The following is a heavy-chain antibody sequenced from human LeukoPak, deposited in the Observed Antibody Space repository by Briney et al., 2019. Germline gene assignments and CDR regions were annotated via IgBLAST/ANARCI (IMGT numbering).Heavy chain of an antibody. J-gene: IGHJ6*04. D-gene: IGHD3-10*01. CDR2: INPSGGST. V-gene: IGHV1-46*01. CDR1: GYTFTSYY. Sequence: ASVKVSCKASGYTFTSYYMHWVRQAPGQGLEWMGIINPSGGSTSYAQKFQGRVTMTRDTSTRTVYMELSSLRSEDTAVYYCARGFLEFGERYYYYYGMDVWGKGTTVTVSS. CDR3: ARGFLEFGERYYYYYGMDV.